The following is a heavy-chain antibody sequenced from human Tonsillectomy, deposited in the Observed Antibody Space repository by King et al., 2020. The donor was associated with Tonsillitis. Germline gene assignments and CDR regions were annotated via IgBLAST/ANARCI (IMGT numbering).Heavy chain of an antibody. D-gene: IGHD6-6*01. V-gene: IGHV1-3*01. Sequence: QLVQSGAEVKKPGASVKVSCKASGDTFTSYAMHWVRQAPGQRLEWMGWINAGNGNTKYSQKVQGRVTITRDTSASTAYMELSSLRSEDTALYYCARGEYSSSSMAKKYYYYMDVWGKGTTVTVSS. J-gene: IGHJ6*03. CDR2: INAGNGNT. CDR3: ARGEYSSSSMAKKYYYYMDV. CDR1: GDTFTSYA.